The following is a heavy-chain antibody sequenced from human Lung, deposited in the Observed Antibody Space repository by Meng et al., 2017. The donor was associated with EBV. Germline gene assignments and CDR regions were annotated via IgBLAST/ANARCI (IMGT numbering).Heavy chain of an antibody. CDR2: INTNTGNP. V-gene: IGHV7-4-1*02. J-gene: IGHJ4*02. Sequence: QVQVVQSGSELRKPGASVKVSCKASVYTLTSYAINWVRQAPGQGLEWMGWINTNTGNPSYAQDFTGRFVFSLDSSVSTAYLQISSLEADDTAVYFCTRGEWELPYWGQGTLVTVSS. CDR3: TRGEWELPY. D-gene: IGHD1-26*01. CDR1: VYTLTSYA.